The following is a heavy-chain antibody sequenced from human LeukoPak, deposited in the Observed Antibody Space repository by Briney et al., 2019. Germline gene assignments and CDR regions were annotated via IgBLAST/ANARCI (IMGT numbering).Heavy chain of an antibody. V-gene: IGHV1-8*01. CDR3: ARGAILAALLHYYYYMDV. CDR1: VYTFTSYA. CDR2: MNPNSGTT. Sequence: AAVKVSCKASVYTFTSYAINWVRPATGQGLEWMGCMNPNSGTTGYANPFQARATMTGNTSIRTAYLKLTSLRSEDTVLYYCARGAILAALLHYYYYMDVWGKGTTVTVSS. J-gene: IGHJ6*03. D-gene: IGHD2-2*01.